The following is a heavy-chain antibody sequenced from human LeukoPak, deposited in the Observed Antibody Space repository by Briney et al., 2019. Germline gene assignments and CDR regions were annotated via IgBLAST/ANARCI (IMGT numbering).Heavy chain of an antibody. D-gene: IGHD2-15*01. J-gene: IGHJ6*03. Sequence: KPSETLSLTCAVYGGSFSGYYWSWIRQPPGKGLEWIGEINHSGNTNYNPSLKSRVTISVDTSKNQFSLKLSSVTAADTAVYYCARGMVVTAGGFYYYYYMDVWGKGTTVTISS. CDR2: INHSGNT. CDR1: GGSFSGYY. CDR3: ARGMVVTAGGFYYYYYMDV. V-gene: IGHV4-34*01.